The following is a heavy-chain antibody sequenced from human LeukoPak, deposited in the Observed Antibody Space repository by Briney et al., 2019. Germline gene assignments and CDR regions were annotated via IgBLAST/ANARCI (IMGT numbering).Heavy chain of an antibody. V-gene: IGHV3-53*01. CDR3: ARGRLVATIKTTVYYFDY. J-gene: IGHJ4*02. Sequence: PGGSLRLSCAASGFIFTDYWMNWVRQAPGKGLEWVSVIYSGGSTYYADSVKGRFTISRDNSKNTLYLQMNSLRAEDTAVYYCARGRLVATIKTTVYYFDYWGQGTLVTVSS. CDR1: GFIFTDYW. CDR2: IYSGGST. D-gene: IGHD5-12*01.